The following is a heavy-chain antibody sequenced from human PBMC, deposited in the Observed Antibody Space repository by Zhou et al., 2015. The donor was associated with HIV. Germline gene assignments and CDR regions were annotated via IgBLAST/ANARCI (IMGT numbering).Heavy chain of an antibody. D-gene: IGHD3-3*01. V-gene: IGHV3-30*02. CDR3: AKPLGITIFGVVDRAFDI. CDR2: IRYDGSNK. Sequence: QVQLVESGGGVVQPGGSLRLSCAASGFTFSNYGMHWVRQAPGKGLEWVAFIRYDGSNKYYADSVKGRFTISRDNSKNTLYLQMNSLRVEDTAVYYCAKPLGITIFGVVDRAFDIWGQGTMVTVSS. CDR1: GFTFSNYG. J-gene: IGHJ3*02.